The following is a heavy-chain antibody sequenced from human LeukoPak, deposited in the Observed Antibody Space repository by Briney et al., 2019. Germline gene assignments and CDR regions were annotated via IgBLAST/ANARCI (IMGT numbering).Heavy chain of an antibody. Sequence: SVKVSCKASGGTFSSYAISWVRQAPGQGLEWMGGIIPIFGTANYAQKFQGRVTITTDESTSTAYMELSSLRSEDTAVYYCARARGLDRSTYCSSTSCYWHYYYMDVWGKGTTVTVSS. V-gene: IGHV1-69*05. J-gene: IGHJ6*03. CDR1: GGTFSSYA. D-gene: IGHD2-2*01. CDR2: IIPIFGTA. CDR3: ARARGLDRSTYCSSTSCYWHYYYMDV.